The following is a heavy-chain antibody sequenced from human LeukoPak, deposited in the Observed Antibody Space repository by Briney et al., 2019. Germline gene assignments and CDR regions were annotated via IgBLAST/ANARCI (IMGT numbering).Heavy chain of an antibody. J-gene: IGHJ4*02. V-gene: IGHV3-11*01. CDR3: ARVQYYYDSSGYCLDH. CDR2: ISSSGSTI. CDR1: GFTFSDYY. D-gene: IGHD3-22*01. Sequence: GGSLRLSCAASGFTFSDYYMSWIRQAPGKGLEWVSYISSSGSTIYYADSVKGRFTISRDNAKNSLYLQMNSLRAEDTAVYYCARVQYYYDSSGYCLDHWGQGTLVTVSS.